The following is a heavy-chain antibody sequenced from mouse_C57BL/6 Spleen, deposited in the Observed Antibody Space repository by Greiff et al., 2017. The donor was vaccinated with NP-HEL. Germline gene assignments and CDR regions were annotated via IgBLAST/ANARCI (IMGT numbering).Heavy chain of an antibody. CDR1: GYTFTSYW. CDR2: IHPNSGST. CDR3: LYYYGGFDY. Sequence: QVQLQQSGAELVKPGASVKLSCKASGYTFTSYWMHWVKQRPGQGLEWIGMIHPNSGSTNYNEKFKSKATLTVDKSSSTAYMQLSSLTSEDSAVYYCLYYYGGFDYWGQGTTLTVSS. V-gene: IGHV1-64*01. J-gene: IGHJ2*01. D-gene: IGHD1-1*01.